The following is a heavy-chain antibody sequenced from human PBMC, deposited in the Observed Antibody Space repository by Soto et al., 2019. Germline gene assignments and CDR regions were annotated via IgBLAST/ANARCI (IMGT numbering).Heavy chain of an antibody. D-gene: IGHD3-3*01. Sequence: ASVKVSCKASGFTFTSSAVQWVRQARGQRLEWIGWIVVGSGNTNYAQKFQERVTITRDMSTSTAYMELSSLRSEDTAVYYCAADARSSYYDFWSGSMSHFDFWGQGTLVTVSS. CDR3: AADARSSYYDFWSGSMSHFDF. J-gene: IGHJ4*02. CDR2: IVVGSGNT. V-gene: IGHV1-58*01. CDR1: GFTFTSSA.